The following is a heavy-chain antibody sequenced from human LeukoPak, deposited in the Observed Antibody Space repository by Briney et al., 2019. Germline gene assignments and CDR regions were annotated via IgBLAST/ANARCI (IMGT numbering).Heavy chain of an antibody. D-gene: IGHD3-22*01. CDR1: GFTFRDYS. CDR2: MSTSDTTI. Sequence: GGSLRLSCIASGFTFRDYSMSWIRQAPGKGLEWVSYMSTSDTTIHYADSVKGRFTISRDNAKNSLYLQMNSLRAEDTDVYSRARGLINYYDGTGYSYPWYFDYWGQGTLVTVSS. V-gene: IGHV3-11*01. J-gene: IGHJ4*02. CDR3: ARGLINYYDGTGYSYPWYFDY.